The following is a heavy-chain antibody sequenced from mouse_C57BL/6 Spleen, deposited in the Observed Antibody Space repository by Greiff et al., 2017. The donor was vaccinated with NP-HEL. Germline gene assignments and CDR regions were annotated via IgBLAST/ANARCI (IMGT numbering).Heavy chain of an antibody. CDR1: GYTFTSYW. V-gene: IGHV1-64*01. D-gene: IGHD1-1*01. CDR3: AREGVYYGSSLDYCDY. CDR2: IHPNSGST. J-gene: IGHJ2*01. Sequence: VQLQQSGAELVKPGASVKLSCKASGYTFTSYWMHWVKQRPGQGLEWIGMIHPNSGSTNYNEKFKSKATLTVDKSSSTAYMQLSSLTSEDSAVYYCAREGVYYGSSLDYCDYWGQGTTLTVSS.